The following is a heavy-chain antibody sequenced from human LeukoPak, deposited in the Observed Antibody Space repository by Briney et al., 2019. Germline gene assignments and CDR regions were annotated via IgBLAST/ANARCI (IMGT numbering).Heavy chain of an antibody. CDR2: ISGSGGST. J-gene: IGHJ4*02. CDR3: AKNPRWLQLTTPFDY. D-gene: IGHD5-12*01. Sequence: GGSLRLSCADSGFTFSSYAMSWVRQAPGKGLEWVSAISGSGGSTYYADSVKGRFTISRDNSKNTLYPQMNSLRAEDTAVYYCAKNPRWLQLTTPFDYWGQGTLVTVSS. V-gene: IGHV3-23*01. CDR1: GFTFSSYA.